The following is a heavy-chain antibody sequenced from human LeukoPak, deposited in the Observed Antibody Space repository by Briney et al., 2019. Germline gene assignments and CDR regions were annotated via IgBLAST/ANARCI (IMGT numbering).Heavy chain of an antibody. J-gene: IGHJ4*02. V-gene: IGHV3-53*05. CDR3: AKDKMGYNYGLFDY. CDR1: GFTVSSNY. CDR2: IYSGGST. Sequence: GGSLRLSCAASGFTVSSNYMSWVRQAPGKGLEWVSIIYSGGSTFYADSVKGRFTISRDNSKNTVYLQMNSLRPEDTAVYYCAKDKMGYNYGLFDYWGQGTLVTVSS. D-gene: IGHD5-18*01.